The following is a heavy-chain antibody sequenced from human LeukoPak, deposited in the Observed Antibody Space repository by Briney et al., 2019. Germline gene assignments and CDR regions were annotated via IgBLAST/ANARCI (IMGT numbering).Heavy chain of an antibody. V-gene: IGHV4-30-2*01. CDR3: ARDGGGGSGSYYNRKKNWFDP. D-gene: IGHD3-10*01. J-gene: IGHJ5*02. CDR1: GGSISSGGYY. CDR2: IYHSGST. Sequence: SETLSLTCTVSGGSISSGGYYWSWIRQPPGKGLEWIGYIYHSGSTYYNPSLKSRVTISVDRSKNQFSLKLSSVTAADTAVYYCARDGGGGSGSYYNRKKNWFDPWGQGTLVTVSS.